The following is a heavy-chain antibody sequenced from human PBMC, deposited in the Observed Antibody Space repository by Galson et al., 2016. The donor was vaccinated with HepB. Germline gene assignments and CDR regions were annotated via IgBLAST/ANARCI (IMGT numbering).Heavy chain of an antibody. Sequence: SLRLSCAASGFPFSAYAMQWVRQAPGKGLESVSGISSISHSMYYVDSVRGRFTISRDNAKNSLYLQMNSLRAEDTAVYYCARDPGGDSGWYYFDSWGQGTLVTVSS. CDR2: ISSISHSM. D-gene: IGHD6-19*01. V-gene: IGHV3-64*04. CDR3: ARDPGGDSGWYYFDS. CDR1: GFPFSAYA. J-gene: IGHJ4*02.